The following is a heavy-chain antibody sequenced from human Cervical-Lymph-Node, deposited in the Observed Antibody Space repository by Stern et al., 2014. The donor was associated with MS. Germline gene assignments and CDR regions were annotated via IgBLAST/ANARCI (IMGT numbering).Heavy chain of an antibody. J-gene: IGHJ4*02. CDR2: IDCDDQK. Sequence: ESGPALVKPTQTLTLTCTFSGFSLSTSGLGVGWIRQPPGEALEWLAYIDCDDQKRYSPSLKSRLTITKDASKNQVVLTLTNVDPVDTAPYYCAHRAAGPFDYWGQGTLVTVSS. CDR3: AHRAAGPFDY. V-gene: IGHV2-5*02. CDR1: GFSLSTSGLG.